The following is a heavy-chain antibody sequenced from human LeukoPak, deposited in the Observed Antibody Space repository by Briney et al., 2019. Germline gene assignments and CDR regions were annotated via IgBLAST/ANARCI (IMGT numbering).Heavy chain of an antibody. V-gene: IGHV1-69*06. J-gene: IGHJ4*02. CDR3: ARGYCSSTSCYAPPNY. CDR2: IIPIFGTA. CDR1: GGTFSSYA. Sequence: SVKVSCKASGGTFSSYAISWVRQAPGQGLEWMGGIIPIFGTANYAQKFQGRVTVTADKSTSTAYMELSSLRSEDTAVYYCARGYCSSTSCYAPPNYWGQGTLVTVSS. D-gene: IGHD2-2*01.